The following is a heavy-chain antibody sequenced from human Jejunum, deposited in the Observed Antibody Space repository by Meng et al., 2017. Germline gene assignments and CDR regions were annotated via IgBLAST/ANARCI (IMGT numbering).Heavy chain of an antibody. V-gene: IGHV3-7*01. J-gene: IGHJ4*02. D-gene: IGHD3-10*01. CDR1: GFTFSNYW. CDR3: ARASYYSRDY. CDR2: IKEDGNEK. Sequence: GGSLKISCAASGFTFSNYWMSWVRQAPGKGLEWVASIKEDGNEKTYVDSVKGRFTISRDNAKNSLFLQMNSLRRDDTAVYYCARASYYSRDYWGQGTLVTVSS.